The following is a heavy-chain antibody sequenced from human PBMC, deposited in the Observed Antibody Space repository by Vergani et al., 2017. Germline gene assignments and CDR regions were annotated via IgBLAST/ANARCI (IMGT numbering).Heavy chain of an antibody. J-gene: IGHJ3*02. CDR2: IYYSGST. CDR1: GGSISSYY. Sequence: QVQLQESGPGLVKPSETLSLTCTVSGGSISSYYWSWIRQPPGKELEWIGYIYYSGSTNYNPSLKSRVTISVDTSKNQFSLKLSSVTAADTAVYYCSGHVRSEDAFDIWGQGTMVTVSS. D-gene: IGHD3-10*02. V-gene: IGHV4-59*08. CDR3: SGHVRSEDAFDI.